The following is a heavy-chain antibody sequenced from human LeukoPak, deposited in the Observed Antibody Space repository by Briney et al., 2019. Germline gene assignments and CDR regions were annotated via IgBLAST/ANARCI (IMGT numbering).Heavy chain of an antibody. D-gene: IGHD2-2*01. J-gene: IGHJ6*02. CDR3: ARECSSTSCTGDYYYGMDV. Sequence: HWASVKVSCKVSGYTLTELSMHWVRQAPGKGLEWMGGIIPIFGTANYAQKPQGRVTITADESTSTAYMELSSLRSEDTAVYYCARECSSTSCTGDYYYGMDVWGQGTTVTVSS. CDR2: IIPIFGTA. V-gene: IGHV1-69*13. CDR1: GYTLTELS.